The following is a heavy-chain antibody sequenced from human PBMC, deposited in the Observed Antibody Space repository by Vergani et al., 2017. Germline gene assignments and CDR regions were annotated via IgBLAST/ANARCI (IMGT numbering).Heavy chain of an antibody. CDR3: ARDSEITIFGVVITRGAFDI. CDR1: GYTFTSYG. Sequence: QVQLVQSGAEVKKPGASVKVSCKASGYTFTSYGISWVRQAPGQGLEWMGWISAYNGNTNYAQKLQGRVTMTTDTSTSTAYMELRSLRSDDTAVYYCARDSEITIFGVVITRGAFDIWGQGTMVTVSS. CDR2: ISAYNGNT. V-gene: IGHV1-18*01. J-gene: IGHJ3*02. D-gene: IGHD3-3*01.